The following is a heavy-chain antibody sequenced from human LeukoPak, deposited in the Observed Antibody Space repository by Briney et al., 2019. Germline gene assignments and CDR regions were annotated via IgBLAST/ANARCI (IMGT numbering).Heavy chain of an antibody. D-gene: IGHD3-22*01. CDR3: ARYSYPPRAIVVVPALDY. V-gene: IGHV1-46*01. J-gene: IGHJ4*02. CDR1: GYTFTSYY. Sequence: GASVKVSCKAFGYTFTSYYMHWVRQAPGQGLEWMGLINPSGGSTSYAQKFQGRVTMTRDTSTSTVYMELSSLRSEDTAVYYCARYSYPPRAIVVVPALDYWGQGTLVTVSS. CDR2: INPSGGST.